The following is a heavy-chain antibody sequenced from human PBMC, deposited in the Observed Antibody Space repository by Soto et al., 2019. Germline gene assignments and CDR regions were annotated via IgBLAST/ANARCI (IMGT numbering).Heavy chain of an antibody. J-gene: IGHJ4*02. CDR2: MYITGNT. CDR1: GGSISSYH. D-gene: IGHD1-7*01. Sequence: SETLSLTCSVSGGSISSYHWSWIRQPAGKGLEWIGRMYITGNTNYNPSLKSRVTVSIDTSKNQFFLRLNSVTAADSAVYYCAREFGGNGNYEAYWGQGTPVTVSS. CDR3: AREFGGNGNYEAY. V-gene: IGHV4-4*07.